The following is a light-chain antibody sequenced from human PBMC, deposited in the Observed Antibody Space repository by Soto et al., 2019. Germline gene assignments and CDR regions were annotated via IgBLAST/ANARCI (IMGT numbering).Light chain of an antibody. J-gene: IGKJ5*01. CDR1: QSVSSK. V-gene: IGKV3-15*01. CDR2: GGS. CDR3: QQYSALPMT. Sequence: EMVMSQSPATLSVSPGETATLSCRASQSVSSKLAWYQQKPGHSPTLLIYGGSTRAAGIPDRFSGNGSGTEFTLTISRLEPDDFGVYFCQQYSALPMTFGQGTRLEIK.